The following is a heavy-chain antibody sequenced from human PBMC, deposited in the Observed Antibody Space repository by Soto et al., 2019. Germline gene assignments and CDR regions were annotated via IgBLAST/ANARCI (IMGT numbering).Heavy chain of an antibody. Sequence: GGSLRLSCAASGFIVSSYGMYWVRQAPGKGLEWVSAISGSGGSTYYADSVKGRFTISRDNSKNTLYLQMNSLRAEDTAVYYCAKDNEVIHDYIWGGYRMTGGSVDYWGQGTLVTVSS. V-gene: IGHV3-23*01. CDR1: GFIVSSYG. CDR2: ISGSGGST. D-gene: IGHD3-16*02. J-gene: IGHJ4*02. CDR3: AKDNEVIHDYIWGGYRMTGGSVDY.